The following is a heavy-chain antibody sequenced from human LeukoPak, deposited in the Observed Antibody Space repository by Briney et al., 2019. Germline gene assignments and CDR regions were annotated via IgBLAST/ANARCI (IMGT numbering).Heavy chain of an antibody. D-gene: IGHD6-13*01. CDR3: ARDHYSSSRFDY. Sequence: SETLSLTCTVSGGSISSYYWSWIRQPPGKGLEWIGYIYYSGSTNYNPSLKSRVTISVDTSKNQFSLKLSSVTTADTAVYYCARDHYSSSRFDYWGQGTLVTVSS. J-gene: IGHJ4*02. CDR1: GGSISSYY. CDR2: IYYSGST. V-gene: IGHV4-59*01.